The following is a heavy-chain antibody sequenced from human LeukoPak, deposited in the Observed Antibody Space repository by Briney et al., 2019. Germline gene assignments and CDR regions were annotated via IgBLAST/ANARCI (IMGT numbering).Heavy chain of an antibody. D-gene: IGHD2-2*01. CDR1: GFTFDRFT. J-gene: IGHJ4*02. CDR3: ARDPSTLLPTDDS. Sequence: GGSLRLSCAASGFTFDRFTIHWVRQTPGKGLEWVSLINRRGHTFYADSVKGRFTISRDNSKNTLYLQMNSLRVEDTAIYYCARDPSTLLPTDDSWGQGTLVAVSS. V-gene: IGHV3-43*01. CDR2: INRRGHT.